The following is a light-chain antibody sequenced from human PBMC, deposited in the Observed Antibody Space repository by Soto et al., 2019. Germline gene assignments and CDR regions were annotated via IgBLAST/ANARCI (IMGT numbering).Light chain of an antibody. CDR3: SAWDDSLSGPVV. CDR1: SSNIGSNY. V-gene: IGLV1-47*02. J-gene: IGLJ2*01. Sequence: QSVLTQPPSASGTPGQRVTISCSGSSSNIGSNYVYWYQQLPGTAPNLLIYSNNHRPSGVPARLSGSKSGTTASLAISWLRSDDEAAYYCSAWDDSLSGPVVFGGGTKLTVL. CDR2: SNN.